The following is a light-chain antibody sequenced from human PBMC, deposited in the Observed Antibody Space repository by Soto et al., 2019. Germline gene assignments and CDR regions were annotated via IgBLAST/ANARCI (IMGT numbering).Light chain of an antibody. CDR1: SSNIGSAY. J-gene: IGLJ2*01. CDR3: AAWDDSLVV. V-gene: IGLV1-47*01. CDR2: RNN. Sequence: QSVLTQPPSASGTPGQTVTISCFGSSSNIGSAYIYWYQHLPGTAPKLLIYRNNQRPSGVPDRFSASKSGTSASLAISGLRSEDDADYYCAAWDDSLVVFGGGTKVTVL.